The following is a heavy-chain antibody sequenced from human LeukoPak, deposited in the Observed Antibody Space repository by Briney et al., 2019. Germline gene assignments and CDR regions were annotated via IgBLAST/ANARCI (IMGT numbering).Heavy chain of an antibody. D-gene: IGHD6-6*01. CDR3: ARGGAARPDF. J-gene: IGHJ4*02. V-gene: IGHV3-7*01. CDR2: IKADGGEK. Sequence: GGSLRLSCAASGFTVSSNYMSWVRQTPGKGLEWVAKIKADGGEKDHVASVKGRFTISRDNAKNSLYLQMNSLRVEDTAVYYCARGGAARPDFWGQGTLVTVSS. CDR1: GFTVSSNY.